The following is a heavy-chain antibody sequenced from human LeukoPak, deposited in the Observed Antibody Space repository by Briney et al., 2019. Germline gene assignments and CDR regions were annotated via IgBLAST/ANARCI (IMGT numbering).Heavy chain of an antibody. CDR1: GYSFTSYW. Sequence: GASLKISCKGSGYSFTSYWFGWVRQLPGQGLEWMGIIYPGDSDTRYSPSFQGQVTISADKSLNTAYLQWSSLKASDSAMYYCASAPLRSGFDSYYFDYWGQGTLVTVSS. D-gene: IGHD5-12*01. J-gene: IGHJ4*02. V-gene: IGHV5-51*01. CDR3: ASAPLRSGFDSYYFDY. CDR2: IYPGDSDT.